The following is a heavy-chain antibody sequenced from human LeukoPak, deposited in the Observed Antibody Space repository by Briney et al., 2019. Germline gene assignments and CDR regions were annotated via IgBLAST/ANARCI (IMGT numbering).Heavy chain of an antibody. V-gene: IGHV4-39*01. J-gene: IGHJ4*02. CDR2: IYYSGST. Sequence: SETLSLTCTVSGGSISSSSYYWGWIRQPPGKGLEWIGSIYYSGSTHHNPSLNSRVTISVDTSKNQFSLKLSSVTAADTAVYYCATPASGDYWGQGTLVTVSS. CDR3: ATPASGDY. D-gene: IGHD2-2*01. CDR1: GGSISSSSYY.